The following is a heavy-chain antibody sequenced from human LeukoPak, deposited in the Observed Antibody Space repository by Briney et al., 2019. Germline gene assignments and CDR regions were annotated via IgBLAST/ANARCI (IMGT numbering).Heavy chain of an antibody. Sequence: PGGSLRLSCAASGFTFNNYEMNWVRQAPGKGLEWVSYISSSGSTIYYADPVKGRFTISRDNAKNSLYLQMNSLRAEDTAVYYCARDRGIVGAVEYFDYWGQGTLVTVSS. V-gene: IGHV3-48*03. CDR3: ARDRGIVGAVEYFDY. D-gene: IGHD1-26*01. CDR2: ISSSGSTI. CDR1: GFTFNNYE. J-gene: IGHJ4*02.